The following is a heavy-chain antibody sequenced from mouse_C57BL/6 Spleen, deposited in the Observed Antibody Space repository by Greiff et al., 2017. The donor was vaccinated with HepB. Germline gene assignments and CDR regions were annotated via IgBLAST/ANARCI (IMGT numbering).Heavy chain of an antibody. CDR1: GYTFTSYG. J-gene: IGHJ2*01. CDR2: IYPRSGNT. D-gene: IGHD1-1*01. V-gene: IGHV1-81*01. Sequence: QVQLQQSGAELARPGASVKLSCKASGYTFTSYGISWVKQRTGQGLEWIGEIYPRSGNTYYNEKFKGKATLTADKSSSTAYMELRSLTSEDSAVYFCARENGEYYGFDYWGQGTTLTVSS. CDR3: ARENGEYYGFDY.